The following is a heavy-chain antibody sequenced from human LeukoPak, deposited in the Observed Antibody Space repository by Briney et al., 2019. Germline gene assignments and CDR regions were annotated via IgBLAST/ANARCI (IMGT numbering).Heavy chain of an antibody. CDR2: INPNSGGT. CDR3: AKNGATFGVFDY. CDR1: GYTFTGYY. V-gene: IGHV1-2*02. Sequence: ASVKVSCKASGYTFTGYYMHWVRQAPGQGLEWMGWINPNSGGTNYAQKFQGRVTMTRDTSISTAYMELSRLRSDDTAVYFCAKNGATFGVFDYWGQGTLVTVSS. D-gene: IGHD3-3*01. J-gene: IGHJ4*02.